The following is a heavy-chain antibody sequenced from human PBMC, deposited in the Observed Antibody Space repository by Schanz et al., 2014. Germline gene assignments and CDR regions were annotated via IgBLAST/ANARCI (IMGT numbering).Heavy chain of an antibody. CDR1: GFTFSSYW. Sequence: EVQLVESGGGLVQPGGSLRLSCAASGFTFSSYWMSWVRQAPGEGLEWVANIKQDGSEKYYVDSVKGRFTISRDNAKNSLYLQMNSLRPEDSAVYYCARDGAATQPDAFDFWGQGTLVTVSS. CDR3: ARDGAATQPDAFDF. CDR2: IKQDGSEK. V-gene: IGHV3-7*01. D-gene: IGHD2-15*01. J-gene: IGHJ3*01.